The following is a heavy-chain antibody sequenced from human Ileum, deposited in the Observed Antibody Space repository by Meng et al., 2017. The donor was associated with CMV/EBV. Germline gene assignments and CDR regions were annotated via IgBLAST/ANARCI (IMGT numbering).Heavy chain of an antibody. Sequence: LRISCAASGVTCSSYSMNWVRQAPGKGLEWVSSISSSSSYIYYADSVKGRFTISRDNAKNSLYLQMNSLRAEDTAVYYCARASAGFVWGQGTLVTVSS. CDR3: ARASAGFV. J-gene: IGHJ4*02. D-gene: IGHD1-14*01. V-gene: IGHV3-21*01. CDR1: GVTCSSYS. CDR2: ISSSSSYI.